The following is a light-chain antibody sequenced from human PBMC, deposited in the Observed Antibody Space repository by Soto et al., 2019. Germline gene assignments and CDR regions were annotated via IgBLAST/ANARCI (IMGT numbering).Light chain of an antibody. CDR2: EVT. J-gene: IGLJ1*01. CDR1: SRDIGNYNY. Sequence: QSALAQPASVSGSPGQSITISCTGTSRDIGNYNYVSWYQHHPGKAPKLMIYEVTSRPSGVSDRFSGSKSGMTASLTISGLQPEDEADYFCCLYIGATTYVFGTGTKATVL. V-gene: IGLV2-14*01. CDR3: CLYIGATTYV.